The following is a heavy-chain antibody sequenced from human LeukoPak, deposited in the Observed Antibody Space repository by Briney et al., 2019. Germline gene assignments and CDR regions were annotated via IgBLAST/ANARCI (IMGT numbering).Heavy chain of an antibody. J-gene: IGHJ4*02. CDR1: GFTFTNYW. CDR2: IKQDRSEK. V-gene: IGHV3-7*03. CDR3: AKSGLTLFDY. D-gene: IGHD1-14*01. Sequence: GGSLRLSCAASGFTFTNYWMSWVRQAPGKGLELVANIKQDRSEKYYVDSVKGRFTISRDNAKNSLYLQMNSLRAEDTAVYYCAKSGLTLFDYWAQGPLVTVSS.